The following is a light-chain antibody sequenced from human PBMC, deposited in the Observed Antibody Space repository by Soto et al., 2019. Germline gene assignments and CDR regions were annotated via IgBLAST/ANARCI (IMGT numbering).Light chain of an antibody. CDR2: DVS. V-gene: IGLV2-14*01. CDR1: SSDVGGYNY. CDR3: SSYTSSSTGV. Sequence: QSALTQPASVSGSPGQSITISCTGTSSDVGGYNYVSWYQQHPGKAPKLMIYDVSNRPSGVSNRFSGSKSGKTASLTISGLQAEDEADYYCSSYTSSSTGVFGGGTKLTVL. J-gene: IGLJ2*01.